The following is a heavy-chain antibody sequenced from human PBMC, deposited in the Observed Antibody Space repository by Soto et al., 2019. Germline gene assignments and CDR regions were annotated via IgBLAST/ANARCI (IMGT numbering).Heavy chain of an antibody. J-gene: IGHJ4*02. CDR3: ARGGVSTRTFDY. V-gene: IGHV5-51*01. CDR2: IYPSDSDT. D-gene: IGHD3-3*01. CDR1: VYNFAGYW. Sequence: GESLKISCKGSVYNFAGYWIAWVRQMPGKGLELMAIIYPSDSDTRYRPSFQGQVTISADKSISSAYLQWSSLRASDTAMYYCARGGVSTRTFDYWGQGTPVTVSS.